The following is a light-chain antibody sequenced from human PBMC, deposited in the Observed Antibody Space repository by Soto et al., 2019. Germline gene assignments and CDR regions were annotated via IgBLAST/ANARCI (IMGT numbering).Light chain of an antibody. J-gene: IGKJ3*01. CDR1: QGIKNE. Sequence: AIQMTQSPSSLSGAVGGRVTITCRASQGIKNELNWYQQKPGKAPQLLIYGASTLQRGVPSRFSGSGSGIDFTLTISSLQPEDFATYYCLQDFKYPRTFGPGTRVD. CDR2: GAS. V-gene: IGKV1-6*01. CDR3: LQDFKYPRT.